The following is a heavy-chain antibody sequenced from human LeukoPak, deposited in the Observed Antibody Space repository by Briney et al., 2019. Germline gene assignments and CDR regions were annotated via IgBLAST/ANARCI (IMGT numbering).Heavy chain of an antibody. J-gene: IGHJ4*02. V-gene: IGHV3-73*01. CDR1: GFTFSGSA. Sequence: GGSLRLSCAASGFTFSGSAMHWVRQASGKGLEWVGRIRSKANSYATAYAASVKGRFTISRDDSKNTAYLQMNSLKTEDTAVYYCTTFPHPAYITGTGNGIGYWGQGTLVTVSS. D-gene: IGHD1-20*01. CDR2: IRSKANSYAT. CDR3: TTFPHPAYITGTGNGIGY.